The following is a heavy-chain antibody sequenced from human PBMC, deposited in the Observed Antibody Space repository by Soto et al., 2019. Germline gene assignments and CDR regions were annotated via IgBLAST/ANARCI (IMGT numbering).Heavy chain of an antibody. V-gene: IGHV4-34*01. J-gene: IGHJ3*02. Sequence: QVQLQQWGAGLLKPSETLSLTCAVYGGSFSGYYWSWIRQPPGKGLEWIGEINHSGSTNYNPSLKSRVTISVDTSKNQFSLKLSSVTAADTAVYYCALLVPDYYDSSGYSRSDAFDIWGQGTMVTVSS. D-gene: IGHD3-22*01. CDR1: GGSFSGYY. CDR3: ALLVPDYYDSSGYSRSDAFDI. CDR2: INHSGST.